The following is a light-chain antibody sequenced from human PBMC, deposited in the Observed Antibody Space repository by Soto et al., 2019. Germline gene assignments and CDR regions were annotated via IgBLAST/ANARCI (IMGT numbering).Light chain of an antibody. V-gene: IGLV2-11*01. CDR2: DVS. CDR1: SSDVGGYNY. CDR3: CSYAGSSTWV. J-gene: IGLJ3*02. Sequence: QSALTQPRSVSGSPGQSVTIACTGTSSDVGGYNYVSWYQQHPGKVPKLMIHDVSKRPSGVPDRFSGSKSGNTASLTISGLQAEDEADYHCCSYAGSSTWVFGGGTKLTVL.